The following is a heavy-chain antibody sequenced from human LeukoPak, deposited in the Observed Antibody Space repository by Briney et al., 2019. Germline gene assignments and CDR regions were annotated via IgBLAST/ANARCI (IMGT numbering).Heavy chain of an antibody. D-gene: IGHD2-15*01. V-gene: IGHV4-34*01. CDR3: ASAGRYCSGGSCYGVDY. CDR1: GGSFSGYY. CDR2: INHSGST. J-gene: IGHJ4*02. Sequence: PSETLSLTCAVYGGSFSGYYWSWIRQPPGKGLEWIGAINHSGSTNYNPSLKSRVTISVDTSKNQFSLKLSSVTAADTAVYYCASAGRYCSGGSCYGVDYWGQGTLVTVSS.